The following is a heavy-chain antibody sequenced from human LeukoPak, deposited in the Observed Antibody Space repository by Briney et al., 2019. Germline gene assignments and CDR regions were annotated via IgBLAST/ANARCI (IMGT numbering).Heavy chain of an antibody. V-gene: IGHV4-34*01. CDR1: GGSFSGYY. Sequence: SQTLSLTCAVYGGSFSGYYWSWIRQPPGKGLEWIGEINHSGSTNYNPSLKSRVTISVDTSKNQFSLKLSSVTAADTAVYYCARFDYGDYYYYMDVWGKGTTVTVSS. CDR3: ARFDYGDYYYYMDV. J-gene: IGHJ6*03. D-gene: IGHD4-17*01. CDR2: INHSGST.